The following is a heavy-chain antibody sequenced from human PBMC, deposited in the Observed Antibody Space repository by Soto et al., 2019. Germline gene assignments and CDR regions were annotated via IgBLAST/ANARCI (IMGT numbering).Heavy chain of an antibody. V-gene: IGHV3-9*01. CDR2: ISWNSGSI. CDR1: GFTFDDYA. CDR3: ARGEYWFDP. D-gene: IGHD3-10*01. Sequence: VQLVESGGGLVQPGRSLRLSCAASGFTFDDYAMHWVRQAPGKGLEWVSGISWNSGSIGYADSVKGRFTISRDNAKNSLYLQMNSLRAEDTALYYCARGEYWFDPWGQGTLVTVSS. J-gene: IGHJ5*02.